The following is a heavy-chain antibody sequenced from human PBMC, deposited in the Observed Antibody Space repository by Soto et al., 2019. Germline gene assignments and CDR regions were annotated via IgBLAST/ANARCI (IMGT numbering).Heavy chain of an antibody. Sequence: ASVKVSCKASGYTFTSYDINWVRQTTGQGLEWMGWMNLNSGNTGYAQKFQGRVTMTRNTSISTAYMELSSLRSEDTAVYYCARLYEYYYDSSGYYPDAFDIWGQGTMVTVSS. D-gene: IGHD3-22*01. CDR2: MNLNSGNT. J-gene: IGHJ3*02. CDR1: GYTFTSYD. V-gene: IGHV1-8*01. CDR3: ARLYEYYYDSSGYYPDAFDI.